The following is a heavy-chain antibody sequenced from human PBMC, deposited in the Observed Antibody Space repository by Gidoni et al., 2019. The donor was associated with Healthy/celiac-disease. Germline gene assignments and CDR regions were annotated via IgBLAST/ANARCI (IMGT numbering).Heavy chain of an antibody. CDR2: ISGSGGST. D-gene: IGHD3-22*01. J-gene: IGHJ4*02. CDR3: AKDRGSRDSSGWGTFDY. Sequence: EVQLLESGGGLVQPGGSLRLSCAASGFTFSSYAMSWVRQAPGKGLEWVSAISGSGGSTYYADSVKGRFTISRDNSKNTLYLQMNSLRAEDTAVYYCAKDRGSRDSSGWGTFDYWGQGTLVTVSS. V-gene: IGHV3-23*01. CDR1: GFTFSSYA.